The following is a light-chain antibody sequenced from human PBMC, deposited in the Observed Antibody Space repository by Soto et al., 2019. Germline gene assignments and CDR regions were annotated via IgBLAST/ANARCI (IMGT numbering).Light chain of an antibody. CDR1: QSVSSN. CDR3: QQYNNWPRT. CDR2: GAS. J-gene: IGKJ2*01. V-gene: IGKV3-15*01. Sequence: EIVMTQSPATLSVSPGERATLSCRSSQSVSSNLAWYQQKPGQAPRILIYGASTRATGLPARFSGSGSGTEFTLTISSLQSEDFAVYYCQQYNNWPRTFGQGPKLEIK.